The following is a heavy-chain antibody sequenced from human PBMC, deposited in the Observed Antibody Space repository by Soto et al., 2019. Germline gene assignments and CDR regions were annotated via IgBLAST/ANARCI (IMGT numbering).Heavy chain of an antibody. CDR2: IIPIFGTA. V-gene: IGHV1-69*12. Sequence: QVQLVQSGAEVKKPGSSVKVSCKASGGTFSSYALSWVRQAPGQGLEWMGGIIPIFGTANYAQKFQGRVTITADESTSTAYMGLSSLRSEDTAVYYCAREGEQRVAGLHFDYWGQGTLVTVSS. CDR1: GGTFSSYA. CDR3: AREGEQRVAGLHFDY. D-gene: IGHD6-19*01. J-gene: IGHJ4*02.